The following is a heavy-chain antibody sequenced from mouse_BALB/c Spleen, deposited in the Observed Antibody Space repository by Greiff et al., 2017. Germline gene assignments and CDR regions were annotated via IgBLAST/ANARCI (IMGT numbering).Heavy chain of an antibody. CDR1: GDSITSGY. CDR3: AREKITTVVARYFDV. Sequence: VQLQQSGPSLVKPSQTLSLTCSVTGDSITSGYWNWIRKFPGNKLEYMGYISYSGSTYYNPSLKSRISITRDTSKNQYYLQLNSVTTEDTATYYCAREKITTVVARYFDVWGAGTTVTVSS. J-gene: IGHJ1*01. V-gene: IGHV3-8*02. D-gene: IGHD1-1*01. CDR2: ISYSGST.